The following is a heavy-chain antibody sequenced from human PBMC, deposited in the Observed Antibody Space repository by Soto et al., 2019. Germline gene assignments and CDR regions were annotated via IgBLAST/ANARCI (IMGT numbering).Heavy chain of an antibody. CDR2: IFYLGSS. D-gene: IGHD3-3*02. CDR1: GDSIISSDFY. J-gene: IGHJ5*02. Sequence: SETLSLTCTVSGDSIISSDFYWGWVRQPPGKGLEWIGSIFYLGSSYYNPSLKSRVTMSVDTSKNQFSLRLRSVTAADTALSFCARHSLALHKNNWFDPWGQGIMVTVSS. V-gene: IGHV4-39*01. CDR3: ARHSLALHKNNWFDP.